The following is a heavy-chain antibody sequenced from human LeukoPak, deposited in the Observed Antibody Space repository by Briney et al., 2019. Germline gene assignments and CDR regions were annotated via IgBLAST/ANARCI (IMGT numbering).Heavy chain of an antibody. Sequence: GGSLRLSCAASGFTLSSYAMSWVRQGPGKGLEWVSAISVSGNTYHADSVKGRFTISRDSSKNTLYLQMNSLRAEDAAVYYCAKIPQVAIFSVPNFDYWGQGTLVTVSS. CDR1: GFTLSSYA. CDR3: AKIPQVAIFSVPNFDY. V-gene: IGHV3-23*01. CDR2: ISVSGNT. J-gene: IGHJ4*02. D-gene: IGHD3-3*01.